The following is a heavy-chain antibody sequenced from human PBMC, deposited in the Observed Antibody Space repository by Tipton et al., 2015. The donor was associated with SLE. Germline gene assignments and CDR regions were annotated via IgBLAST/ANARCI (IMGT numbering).Heavy chain of an antibody. Sequence: SLRLSCAASGFTFSSYSMNWVRQAPGKGLEWVSSISSSSPDIYYGDSVKGRFTISRDNSKNTLYLQMNSLRAEDTAVYYCARGDGGTGGAFDIWGQGTMVTVSS. V-gene: IGHV3-21*04. D-gene: IGHD4-23*01. J-gene: IGHJ3*02. CDR2: ISSSSPDI. CDR1: GFTFSSYS. CDR3: ARGDGGTGGAFDI.